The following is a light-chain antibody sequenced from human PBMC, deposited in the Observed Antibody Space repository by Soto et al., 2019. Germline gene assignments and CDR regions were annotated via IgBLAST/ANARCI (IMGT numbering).Light chain of an antibody. Sequence: EIVMTQSPATLTVSPGEGASLSCRASQSVSSNLAWYQQKPGQAPRLLIFGASTRATGFPARFSGSRSGTEFTLTISSLQSEDFAVYYCQQYDNWPGTFGQGTKVELK. J-gene: IGKJ1*01. CDR2: GAS. CDR3: QQYDNWPGT. CDR1: QSVSSN. V-gene: IGKV3-15*01.